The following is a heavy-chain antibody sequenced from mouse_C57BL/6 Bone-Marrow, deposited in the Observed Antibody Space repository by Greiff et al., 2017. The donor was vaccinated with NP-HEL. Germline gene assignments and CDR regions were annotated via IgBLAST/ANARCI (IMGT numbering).Heavy chain of an antibody. V-gene: IGHV12-3*01. CDR3: AGDSELGPWFAY. J-gene: IGHJ3*01. CDR1: GFPITSGYY. D-gene: IGHD4-1*01. Sequence: QVQLKESGPGLVKPSQSLFLTCSITGFPITSGYYWIWIRQSPGKPLEWMGYITHSGETFYNQSLQSPISITRETSKNQFFLQLNSVTTEDTAMYYCAGDSELGPWFAYWGQGTLVTVSA. CDR2: ITHSGET.